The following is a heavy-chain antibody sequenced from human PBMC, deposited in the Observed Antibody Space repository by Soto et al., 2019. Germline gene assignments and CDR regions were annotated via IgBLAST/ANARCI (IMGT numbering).Heavy chain of an antibody. CDR1: GGSVSSSSYY. CDR3: GRLEGLATISYYFDY. J-gene: IGHJ4*02. Sequence: QLQLQESGPGLVKTSATLSLTCTVSGGSVSSSSYYWGWVRQPPGKGLEWIGSVYYSGSTYYNPSLESPVTISVDKSKNQLSLKLMSLSAADTAVYYCGRLEGLATISYYFDYWGQGALVTVSS. D-gene: IGHD3-9*01. CDR2: VYYSGST. V-gene: IGHV4-39*01.